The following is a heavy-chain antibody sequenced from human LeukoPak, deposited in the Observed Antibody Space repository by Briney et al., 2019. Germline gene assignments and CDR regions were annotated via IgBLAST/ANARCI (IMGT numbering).Heavy chain of an antibody. CDR1: GYSISSGYY. CDR3: ARHQWLVQSDH. CDR2: IYHSGST. Sequence: PSETLSLTCAVSGYSISSGYYWGWIRQPPGKGLEWIGSIYHSGSTYYNPSLKSRVTISVDTSKNQFSLKLSSVTAADTAVYYCARHQWLVQSDHWGQGTLVTVSS. V-gene: IGHV4-38-2*01. D-gene: IGHD6-19*01. J-gene: IGHJ4*02.